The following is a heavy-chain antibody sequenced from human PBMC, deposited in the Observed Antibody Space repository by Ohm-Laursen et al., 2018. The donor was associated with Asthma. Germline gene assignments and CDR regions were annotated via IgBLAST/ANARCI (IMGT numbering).Heavy chain of an antibody. V-gene: IGHV3-23*01. Sequence: SLRLSCTASGFTFSSYAMSWVRQAPGKGLEWVSAISGSGGSTYYADSVKGRFTISRDNVKNSLYLQMNSLRAEDTALYYCAKDRGLLKNYYYGMDVWGQGTTVTVSS. J-gene: IGHJ6*02. CDR1: GFTFSSYA. D-gene: IGHD2/OR15-2a*01. CDR3: AKDRGLLKNYYYGMDV. CDR2: ISGSGGST.